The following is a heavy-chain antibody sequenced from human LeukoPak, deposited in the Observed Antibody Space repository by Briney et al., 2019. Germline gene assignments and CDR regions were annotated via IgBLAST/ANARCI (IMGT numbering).Heavy chain of an antibody. D-gene: IGHD3-9*01. Sequence: WATPSPTLAVYGEPFRGYCWGWIHQLPGRGLVWIGEIHHSGSNNYNPSLKSRVTISVDTSKNQFSLKLSSVTAADTAVYYCARGAIPRAWLFNHKRFDPWGHGTLVTVSS. V-gene: IGHV4-34*01. CDR1: GEPFRGYC. CDR2: IHHSGSN. CDR3: ARGAIPRAWLFNHKRFDP. J-gene: IGHJ5*02.